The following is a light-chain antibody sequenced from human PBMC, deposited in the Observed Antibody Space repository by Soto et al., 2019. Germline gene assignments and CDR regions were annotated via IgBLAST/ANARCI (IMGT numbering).Light chain of an antibody. CDR1: QSVSSN. J-gene: IGKJ2*01. V-gene: IGKV3-15*01. CDR2: PAS. CDR3: HDYNNRLPIYT. Sequence: EIVMTQSPATLSVSPGERATLSCRASQSVSSNLAWYRQTPGQVPRHLIHPASTRATGIPASFSGSGSGTECTRTISILQSEDVAVYYCHDYNNRLPIYTFGQGTKLEIK.